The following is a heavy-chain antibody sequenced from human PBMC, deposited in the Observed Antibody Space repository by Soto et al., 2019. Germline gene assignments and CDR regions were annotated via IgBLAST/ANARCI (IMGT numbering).Heavy chain of an antibody. J-gene: IGHJ4*02. D-gene: IGHD2-2*01. Sequence: GGSLRLSCAASGFTFSSYAMSWVRQAPGKGLEWVSAISGSGGSTYYADSVKGRFTISRDNSKNTLYLQMNSLRAEDTAVYYCANSPPDHVVVPAANCDYWGQGTLVTVSS. CDR2: ISGSGGST. V-gene: IGHV3-23*01. CDR3: ANSPPDHVVVPAANCDY. CDR1: GFTFSSYA.